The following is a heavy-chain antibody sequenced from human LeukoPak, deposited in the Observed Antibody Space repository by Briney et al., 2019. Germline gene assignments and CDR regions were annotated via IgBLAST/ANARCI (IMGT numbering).Heavy chain of an antibody. V-gene: IGHV1-2*02. CDR1: GYTFTGYY. Sequence: GASVKVSCKASGYTFTGYYMHWVRQAPGQGLEWMGWINPNSGGTNYAQKFQGRVTMTRDTSISTAYMELSRLRSDDTAVYYCARPLYSRSSWSNWFDPWGQGTLVTVSS. CDR3: ARPLYSRSSWSNWFDP. J-gene: IGHJ5*02. CDR2: INPNSGGT. D-gene: IGHD6-13*01.